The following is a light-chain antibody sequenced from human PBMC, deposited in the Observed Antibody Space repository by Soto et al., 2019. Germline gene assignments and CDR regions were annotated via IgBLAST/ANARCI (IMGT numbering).Light chain of an antibody. Sequence: QSALTQPASVSGSTGQSITISCTGTSSDFGSYNFVSWYQQHPGKAPTLMIYEGSKRPSGVADRFSGSKSRTTASLTISGLHAEDDADYYCSSAAGGGVVFGGGTKLTVL. V-gene: IGLV2-23*01. J-gene: IGLJ2*01. CDR2: EGS. CDR1: SSDFGSYNF. CDR3: SSAAGGGVV.